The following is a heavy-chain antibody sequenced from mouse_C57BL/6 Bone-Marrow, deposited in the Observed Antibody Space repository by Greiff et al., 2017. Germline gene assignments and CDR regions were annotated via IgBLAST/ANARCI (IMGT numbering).Heavy chain of an antibody. Sequence: QVQLQQSGAELVKPGASVKMSCKASGYTFTSYWITWVKQRPGQGLEWIGDIYPGSGSTNYNEKFKSKATLTVDTSSSTAYMQRSSLTSEDSAVYYCARPYYSNYWYFDVWGTGTTVTVSS. CDR3: ARPYYSNYWYFDV. CDR1: GYTFTSYW. V-gene: IGHV1-55*01. D-gene: IGHD2-5*01. J-gene: IGHJ1*03. CDR2: IYPGSGST.